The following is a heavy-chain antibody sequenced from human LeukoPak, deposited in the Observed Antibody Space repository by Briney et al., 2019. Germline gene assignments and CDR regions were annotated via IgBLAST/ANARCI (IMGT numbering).Heavy chain of an antibody. J-gene: IGHJ4*02. V-gene: IGHV4-59*01. Sequence: VXXGXIXXXYWSWIRQPPGKGLEWIGYIYYSGSTSYNPSLKSRVTISVDTSKNQFSLKLSSVTAADTAVYYCARYYDSSGPYFDYWGQGTLVTVSS. CDR2: IYYSGST. CDR3: ARYYDSSGPYFDY. CDR1: XGXIXXXY. D-gene: IGHD3-22*01.